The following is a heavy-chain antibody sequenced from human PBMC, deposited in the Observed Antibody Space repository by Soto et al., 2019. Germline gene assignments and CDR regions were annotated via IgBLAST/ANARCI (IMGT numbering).Heavy chain of an antibody. CDR1: GGSISSYY. CDR2: IYYSGST. CDR3: ASSGWYFSGFDY. V-gene: IGHV4-59*01. J-gene: IGHJ4*02. Sequence: SETLSLTCTVSGGSISSYYWSWIRQPPGKGLEWIGYIYYSGSTNYNPSLKSRVTISVDTSKNQFSLELSSVTAADTAVYYCASSGWYFSGFDYWGQGTLVTVS. D-gene: IGHD6-19*01.